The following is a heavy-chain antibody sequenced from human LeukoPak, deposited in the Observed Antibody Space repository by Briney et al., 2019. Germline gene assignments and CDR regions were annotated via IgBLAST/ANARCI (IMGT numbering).Heavy chain of an antibody. D-gene: IGHD5-12*01. CDR1: GFTFDDYA. Sequence: PGGSLRLSCAASGFTFDDYAMHWVRQAPGKGLEWVSGISWNSGSIGYADSVKGRFTISRDNAKNSLYLQMNSLRAEDTALYYCAKDNRIGGYDWSLGYWGQGTPVTVS. V-gene: IGHV3-9*01. CDR2: ISWNSGSI. J-gene: IGHJ4*02. CDR3: AKDNRIGGYDWSLGY.